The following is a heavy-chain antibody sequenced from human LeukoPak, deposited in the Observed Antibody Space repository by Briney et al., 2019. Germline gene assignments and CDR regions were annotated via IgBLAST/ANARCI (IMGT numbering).Heavy chain of an antibody. CDR2: ISSSGSTI. D-gene: IGHD2-15*01. CDR3: ARDYCSGGSCYYGLFDY. J-gene: IGHJ4*02. V-gene: IGHV3-48*04. Sequence: GGSLRLSCAASGFTCSNYNMNWVRQAPGKGLESGSYISSSGSTIYYADSVKGGFTISRDNAKNSLYLQMTSLRAEDTAVYYCARDYCSGGSCYYGLFDYWGQGTLVTVSS. CDR1: GFTCSNYN.